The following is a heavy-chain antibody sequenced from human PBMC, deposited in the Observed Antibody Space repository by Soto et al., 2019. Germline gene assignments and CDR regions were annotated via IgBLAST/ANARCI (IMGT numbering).Heavy chain of an antibody. D-gene: IGHD3-22*01. CDR1: GYTFTDYY. CDR2: INPNSGGT. Sequence: QVQLVQSGAEVKKPGASVKVSCKASGYTFTDYYIHWVRQAPGQGLEWMGWINPNSGGTKYAQKFQGRVTMTRATSIGIAYMEVSRLTSNDTAVYSCARGGNSGYYYEWGEGTLISVSS. V-gene: IGHV1-2*02. J-gene: IGHJ4*02. CDR3: ARGGNSGYYYE.